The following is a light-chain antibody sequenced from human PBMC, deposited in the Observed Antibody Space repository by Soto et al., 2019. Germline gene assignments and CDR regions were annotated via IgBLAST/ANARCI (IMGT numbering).Light chain of an antibody. CDR2: DAS. CDR3: QQYHIYSRT. V-gene: IGKV1-5*01. CDR1: QSVSSW. Sequence: DIQMTQSPSTLSASVGDRVTITCRASQSVSSWLAWYQQKPGKAPKLLIYDASSLQSGVPSRFSGSGSGTEFTLTISRLQPDDFATYYCQQYHIYSRTFGPGTKVEIK. J-gene: IGKJ3*01.